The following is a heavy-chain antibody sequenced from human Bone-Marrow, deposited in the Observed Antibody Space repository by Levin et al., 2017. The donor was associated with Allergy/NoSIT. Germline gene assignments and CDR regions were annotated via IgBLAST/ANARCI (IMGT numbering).Heavy chain of an antibody. D-gene: IGHD3-10*01. V-gene: IGHV3-15*07. CDR2: IKTKTDGGTI. CDR3: NTDPYYTGSGSYFSRRYPHNHYYGLDV. CDR1: GFTFSNAW. Sequence: AGGSLRLSCAASGFTFSNAWMNWVRQAPGKGLEWVGRIKTKTDGGTIYYAAPVKGRFTIPRDDLKNTLYLQMNSLKTEDTAIYYCNTDPYYTGSGSYFSRRYPHNHYYGLDVWGQGTMVTVSS. J-gene: IGHJ6*02.